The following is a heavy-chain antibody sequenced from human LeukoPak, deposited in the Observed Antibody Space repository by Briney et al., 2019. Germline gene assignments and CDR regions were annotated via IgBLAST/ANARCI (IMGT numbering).Heavy chain of an antibody. CDR3: ARDSQFLEDRWFDP. Sequence: QPGGSLSLSCAASGFTFSSYEMNWVRQAPGKGLEWVSYISSSGSTIYYADSVKGRFTISRDNAKNSLYLQMNSLRAEDTAVYYCARDSQFLEDRWFDPWGQGTLVTVSS. J-gene: IGHJ5*02. CDR1: GFTFSSYE. CDR2: ISSSGSTI. V-gene: IGHV3-48*03. D-gene: IGHD3-3*01.